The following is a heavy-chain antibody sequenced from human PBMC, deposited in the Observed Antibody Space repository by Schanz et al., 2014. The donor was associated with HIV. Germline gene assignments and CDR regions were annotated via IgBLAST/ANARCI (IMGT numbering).Heavy chain of an antibody. J-gene: IGHJ4*02. V-gene: IGHV3-33*01. CDR2: IWYDGTDK. CDR3: ARQYYYDSSGYYPFFDY. D-gene: IGHD3-22*01. CDR1: GFTFSSHG. Sequence: QVQLVESGGGVVQPGRSLRLSCAASGFTFSSHGMHWVRQAPGKGLEWVAVIWYDGTDKYYAGSVKGRFTISRDNSQNTMYLQMNSLRAEDTAVYYCARQYYYDSSGYYPFFDYWGQGTLVTVSS.